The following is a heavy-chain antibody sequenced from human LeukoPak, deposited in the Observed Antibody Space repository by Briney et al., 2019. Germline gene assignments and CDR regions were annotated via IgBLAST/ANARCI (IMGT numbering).Heavy chain of an antibody. V-gene: IGHV4-34*01. CDR3: ARGASGPVAH. CDR1: GGSFSGYY. Sequence: SETLSLTCAVYGGSFSGYYWSWIRQPPGKGLEWIGEINHSGSTNYNPSLKSRVTISVDTSKNQFSLKLSSVTAADTAVYYCARGASGPVAHWGQGTLVTVSS. D-gene: IGHD2-15*01. J-gene: IGHJ4*02. CDR2: INHSGST.